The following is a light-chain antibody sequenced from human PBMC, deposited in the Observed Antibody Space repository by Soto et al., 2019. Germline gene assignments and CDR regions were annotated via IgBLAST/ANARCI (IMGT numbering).Light chain of an antibody. CDR1: QSISSSY. V-gene: IGKV3-20*01. Sequence: EIVLTQSPGTLSLSPGKRATLSCRASQSISSSYLAWYQQRPGQAPRLLIYGASSRATGIPDRFSGSGSGTEFTLTISRLETEDFAVYYCQHYGSATWTIGQGTKVEIK. CDR3: QHYGSATWT. CDR2: GAS. J-gene: IGKJ1*01.